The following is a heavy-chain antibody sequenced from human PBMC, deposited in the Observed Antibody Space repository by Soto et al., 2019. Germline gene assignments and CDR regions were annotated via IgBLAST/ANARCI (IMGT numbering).Heavy chain of an antibody. CDR2: MNPNSGNT. Sequence: ASVKVSCKASGYTFTSYDINWVRQATGQGLEWMGWMNPNSGNTGYAQKFQGRVTMTRNTSISTAYMELSSLRSEDTAVYYCERVGLTGTTHDYWGQGTLVTVSS. D-gene: IGHD1-20*01. V-gene: IGHV1-8*01. CDR3: ERVGLTGTTHDY. CDR1: GYTFTSYD. J-gene: IGHJ4*02.